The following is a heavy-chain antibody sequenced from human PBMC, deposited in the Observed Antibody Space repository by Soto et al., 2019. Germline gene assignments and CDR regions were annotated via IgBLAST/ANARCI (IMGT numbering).Heavy chain of an antibody. D-gene: IGHD7-27*01. CDR1: GGSLSGYY. Sequence: QVQLQQWGAGLLKPSETLSLTCAVYGGSLSGYYWYWIRQPPGKGLEWIVEINRSGSTNYNPSLKSRVTISVDTSKNQFSLKLSSVTAADTAVYYCARETGDWPFDYWGQGTLVTVSS. CDR2: INRSGST. V-gene: IGHV4-34*01. J-gene: IGHJ4*02. CDR3: ARETGDWPFDY.